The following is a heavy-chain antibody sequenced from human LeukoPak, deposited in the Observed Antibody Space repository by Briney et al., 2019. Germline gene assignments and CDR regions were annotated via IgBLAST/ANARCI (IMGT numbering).Heavy chain of an antibody. V-gene: IGHV3-23*01. Sequence: AGGSLRLSCAASGFTFSSYEMNWVRQAQGKGLEWVSGISGSGDSTFYADSVKGRFTIFRDNSKNTLYLQMNSLRAEDTAVYYCAKYLSAKGPPYALEVWGQGTTVTVSS. CDR2: ISGSGDST. CDR1: GFTFSSYE. CDR3: AKYLSAKGPPYALEV. J-gene: IGHJ6*02.